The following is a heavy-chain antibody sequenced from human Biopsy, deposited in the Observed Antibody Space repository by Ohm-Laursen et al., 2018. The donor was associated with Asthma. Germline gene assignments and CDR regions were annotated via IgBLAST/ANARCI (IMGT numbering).Heavy chain of an antibody. CDR3: ARTFHFWSPYHAEHYQL. D-gene: IGHD3-3*01. CDR1: GFSFSGFV. V-gene: IGHV3-7*01. Sequence: SLRLSCTASGFSFSGFVMHWVRQAPGKGLEWVANIKHDGSEKNHVDSLKGRFTISRDNAKNLLFLQMNSLRAEDTAVYYCARTFHFWSPYHAEHYQLWGQGTLVTVSS. J-gene: IGHJ1*01. CDR2: IKHDGSEK.